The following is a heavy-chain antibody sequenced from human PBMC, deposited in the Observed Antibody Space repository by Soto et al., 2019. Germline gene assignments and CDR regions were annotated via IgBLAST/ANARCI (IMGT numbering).Heavy chain of an antibody. D-gene: IGHD2-2*01. V-gene: IGHV3-33*01. Sequence: GALRLSCAASGFTFSSYGMHWVRQAPGKGLEWVAVIWYDGSNKYYADSVKGRFTISRDNSKNTLYLQMNSLRAEDTAVYYCARDDQLHYYYYYGMDVWGQGTTVTVS. CDR1: GFTFSSYG. CDR3: ARDDQLHYYYYYGMDV. J-gene: IGHJ6*02. CDR2: IWYDGSNK.